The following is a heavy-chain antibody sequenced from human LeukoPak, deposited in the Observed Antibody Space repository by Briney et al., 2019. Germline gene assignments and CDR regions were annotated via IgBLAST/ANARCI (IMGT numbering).Heavy chain of an antibody. CDR2: ISSSSSYI. Sequence: PGGSLRLSCAASGFTFSSYSMNWVRQAPGKGLEWVSSISSSSSYIYYADSVKGRFTISRDNSKNTLYLQMNSLRAEDTAVYYCAKKLCSGGSCYYFDYWGQGTLVTVSS. V-gene: IGHV3-21*01. J-gene: IGHJ4*02. CDR1: GFTFSSYS. CDR3: AKKLCSGGSCYYFDY. D-gene: IGHD2-15*01.